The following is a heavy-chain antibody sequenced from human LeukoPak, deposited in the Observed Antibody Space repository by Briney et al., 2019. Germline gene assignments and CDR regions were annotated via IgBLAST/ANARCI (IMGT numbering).Heavy chain of an antibody. CDR1: GFTVSDNY. CDR3: ARIEWERLGRAFDI. D-gene: IGHD1-26*01. J-gene: IGHJ3*02. V-gene: IGHV3-53*01. CDR2: IYSAGAT. Sequence: GGSLRLSCAASGFTVSDNYMTWVRQAPGKGLEWVSSIYSAGATHYAESVKGRFTISRDNSKNTLYLQMNSLRAEDMAVYYCARIEWERLGRAFDIWGQGTMVTVPS.